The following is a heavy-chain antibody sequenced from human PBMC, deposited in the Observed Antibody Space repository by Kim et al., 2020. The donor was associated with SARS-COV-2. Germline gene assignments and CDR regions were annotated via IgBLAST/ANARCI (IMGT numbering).Heavy chain of an antibody. D-gene: IGHD3-3*01. CDR1: GGSFSGYY. CDR3: ARCVKGTYDFWSGYYSYYYYGMDV. Sequence: SETLSLTCAVYGGSFSGYYWSWIRQPPGKGLEWIGEINHSGSTNYNPSLKSRVTISVDTSKNQFSLKLSSVTAADTAVYYCARCVKGTYDFWSGYYSYYYYGMDVWGQGTTVTVSS. J-gene: IGHJ6*02. V-gene: IGHV4-34*01. CDR2: INHSGST.